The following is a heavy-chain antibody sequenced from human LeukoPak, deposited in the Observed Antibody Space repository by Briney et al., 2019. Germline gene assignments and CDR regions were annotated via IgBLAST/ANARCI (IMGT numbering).Heavy chain of an antibody. V-gene: IGHV1-69*05. CDR2: IIPIFGTA. Sequence: GASVTVSCKASGGTFSSYAISWVRQAPGQGLEWMGGIIPIFGTANYAQKFQGRVTITTDESTSTAYMELSSLRSEDTAVYYCARGVVVPSDAFDIWGQGTLVTVSS. J-gene: IGHJ4*02. CDR1: GGTFSSYA. CDR3: ARGVVVPSDAFDI. D-gene: IGHD2-2*01.